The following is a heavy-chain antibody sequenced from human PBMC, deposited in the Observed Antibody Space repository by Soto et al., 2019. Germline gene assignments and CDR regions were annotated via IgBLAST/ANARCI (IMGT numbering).Heavy chain of an antibody. J-gene: IGHJ4*02. CDR2: IAYDGSNK. CDR3: ARSGGSLDY. V-gene: IGHV3-30-3*01. CDR1: GFTFHTYT. D-gene: IGHD1-26*01. Sequence: GGSLRLSCAASGFTFHTYTMHWARQAPGKGLEWVAGIAYDGSNKFYADLVKGRFTISRDNSKNTLFLQMNSLRTEDTAVYYCARSGGSLDYWGRGTLVTVS.